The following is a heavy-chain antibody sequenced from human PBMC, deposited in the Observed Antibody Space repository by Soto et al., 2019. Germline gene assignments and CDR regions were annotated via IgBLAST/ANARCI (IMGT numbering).Heavy chain of an antibody. Sequence: GASVKVSCKASGYTFTSYGISWVRQAPGQGLEWMGWISAYNGNTNYAQKLQGRVTMTTDTSTSTAYMELRSLRSDDTAVYYCAGVAPPKLLWDYYYSRDVWGKGTRAT. CDR1: GYTFTSYG. V-gene: IGHV1-18*01. D-gene: IGHD2-2*01. CDR3: AGVAPPKLLWDYYYSRDV. CDR2: ISAYNGNT. J-gene: IGHJ6*03.